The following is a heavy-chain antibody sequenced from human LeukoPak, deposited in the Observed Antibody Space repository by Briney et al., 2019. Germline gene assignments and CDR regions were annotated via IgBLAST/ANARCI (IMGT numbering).Heavy chain of an antibody. D-gene: IGHD1-26*01. CDR2: IKQDGSEE. CDR1: GFTFSSYW. CDR3: ARVVQIEGSPSYFDY. V-gene: IGHV3-7*03. J-gene: IGHJ4*02. Sequence: GGSLRLSCAASGFTFSSYWMSWVRQAPGKGLEWVANIKQDGSEEYYVDSVKGRFTISRDNAKNSLYLQMNSLRAEDTAVYYCARVVQIEGSPSYFDYWGQGTLVTVSS.